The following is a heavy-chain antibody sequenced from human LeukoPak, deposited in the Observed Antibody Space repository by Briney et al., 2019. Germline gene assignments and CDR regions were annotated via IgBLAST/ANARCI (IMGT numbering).Heavy chain of an antibody. V-gene: IGHV3-7*05. CDR2: IKQDGFTR. J-gene: IGHJ5*02. CDR1: GVTFSNSW. CDR3: GRGMDT. Sequence: PGGSLRLSCIVSGVTFSNSWMNWVRQAPGKGLEWVANIKQDGFTRYYVGSVKGRFTISRDNAKNSLYLQMNSLRAEDTAVYYCGRGMDTWGQGTLVTVSS.